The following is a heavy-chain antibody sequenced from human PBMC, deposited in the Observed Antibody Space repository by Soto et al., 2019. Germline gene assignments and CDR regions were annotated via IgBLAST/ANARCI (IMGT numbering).Heavy chain of an antibody. CDR3: AREIQPGIAVAGGFDY. CDR2: IIPIFGTA. J-gene: IGHJ4*02. D-gene: IGHD6-19*01. CDR1: GGTFSSYA. V-gene: IGHV1-69*13. Sequence: GASVKVSCKASGGTFSSYAISWVRQAPGQGLEWMGGIIPIFGTANYAQKFQGRVTITADESTSTAYMELSSLRSEDTAVYYCAREIQPGIAVAGGFDYWGQGTLVTVSS.